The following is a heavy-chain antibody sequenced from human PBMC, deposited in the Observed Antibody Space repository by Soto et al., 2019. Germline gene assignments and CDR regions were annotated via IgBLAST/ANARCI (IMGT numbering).Heavy chain of an antibody. Sequence: QVQLQESGPGLVKPSQPLSLTCSVSGGSIRSGGHYWSWIRQHPGKALEWMGYIYYSGSTYYNPSLKSRVTISVDTSKNQFSLKLSSVTAADTAVYYCATYDSSDYYSGSPIGWFDPWGQGTLVTVSS. CDR1: GGSIRSGGHY. CDR2: IYYSGST. CDR3: ATYDSSDYYSGSPIGWFDP. V-gene: IGHV4-31*03. D-gene: IGHD3-22*01. J-gene: IGHJ5*02.